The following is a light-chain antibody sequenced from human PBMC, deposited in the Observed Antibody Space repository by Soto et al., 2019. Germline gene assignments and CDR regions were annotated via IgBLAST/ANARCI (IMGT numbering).Light chain of an antibody. CDR3: KSYAGSNTYV. Sequence: QSVLTQPPSASGSPGQSVTISCTGTKNDIGVYDFVSWYQHHPGKAPRLIIYEVVQRPSGVPDRFSGSKSGNTASLTVSGLQAAHEADYFCKSYAGSNTYVFGSGTKATVL. CDR1: KNDIGVYDF. V-gene: IGLV2-8*01. CDR2: EVV. J-gene: IGLJ1*01.